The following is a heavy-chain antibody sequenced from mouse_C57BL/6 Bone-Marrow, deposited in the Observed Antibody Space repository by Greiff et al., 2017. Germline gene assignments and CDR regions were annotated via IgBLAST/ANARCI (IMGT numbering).Heavy chain of an antibody. Sequence: QVQLQQSGAELARPGASVKLSCKASGYTFTSYGISWVKQRTGQGPEWIGEIYPRSGNTYYNEKFKGKATLTADKSSSTAYMELRSLTSEDSAVYFCARGDYYGSSYHFDYWGQGTTLTVSS. V-gene: IGHV1-81*01. D-gene: IGHD1-1*01. J-gene: IGHJ2*01. CDR3: ARGDYYGSSYHFDY. CDR1: GYTFTSYG. CDR2: IYPRSGNT.